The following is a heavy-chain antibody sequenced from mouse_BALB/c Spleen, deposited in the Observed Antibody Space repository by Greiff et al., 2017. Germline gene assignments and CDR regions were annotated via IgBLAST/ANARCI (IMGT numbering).Heavy chain of an antibody. J-gene: IGHJ3*01. Sequence: VQGVESGPGLVAPSQSLSITCTVSGFSLTDHGVSWIRQPPGKGLEWLGVIWGGGSTYYNSALKSRLSISKDNSKSQVFLKMNSLQTDDTAMYYCAKHYRYDGAWFAYWGQGTLVTVSA. V-gene: IGHV2-6-5*01. CDR3: AKHYRYDGAWFAY. D-gene: IGHD2-14*01. CDR2: IWGGGST. CDR1: GFSLTDHG.